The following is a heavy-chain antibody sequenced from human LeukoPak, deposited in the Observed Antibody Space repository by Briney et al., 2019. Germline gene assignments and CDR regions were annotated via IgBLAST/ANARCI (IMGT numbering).Heavy chain of an antibody. CDR1: GYTFTSYY. V-gene: IGHV1-46*01. Sequence: ASVKVSCKASGYTFTSYYMHWVRQAPGQGLEWMGIINPSGGSTSYAQKFQGRVTITADKSTSTAYMELSSLRSEDTAVYYCARGGFPSIVVVPAAIPYYYGMDVWGQGTTVTVSS. D-gene: IGHD2-2*01. CDR2: INPSGGST. J-gene: IGHJ6*02. CDR3: ARGGFPSIVVVPAAIPYYYGMDV.